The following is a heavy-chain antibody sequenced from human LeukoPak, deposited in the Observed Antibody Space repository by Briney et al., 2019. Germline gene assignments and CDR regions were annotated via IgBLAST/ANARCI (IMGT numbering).Heavy chain of an antibody. CDR3: ARGPGYYDSSGGYFDY. D-gene: IGHD3-22*01. J-gene: IGHJ4*02. V-gene: IGHV3-30*02. CDR2: IRYDGSNK. Sequence: PGGSLRLSCAASGFAFSTYGMHWVRQAPGKGLEWVALIRYDGSNKYYADSVKGRFTISRDNSKNTLYLQMNSLRAEDTAVYYCARGPGYYDSSGGYFDYWGQGTLVTVSS. CDR1: GFAFSTYG.